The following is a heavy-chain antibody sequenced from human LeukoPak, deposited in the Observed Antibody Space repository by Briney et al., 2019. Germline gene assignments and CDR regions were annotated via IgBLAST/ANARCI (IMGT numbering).Heavy chain of an antibody. CDR2: IRYDGNNK. J-gene: IGHJ4*02. V-gene: IGHV3-30*02. CDR3: ARGNPIEMATTGGYFDY. Sequence: PGGSLRLSCAASGFTFSSSDMHWVRQAPGKGLEWVAFIRYDGNNKYYADSVKGRLTITRDNSKNTLYLQMGSLRAEDMAVYYCARGNPIEMATTGGYFDYWGQGTLVTVSS. CDR1: GFTFSSSD. D-gene: IGHD5-24*01.